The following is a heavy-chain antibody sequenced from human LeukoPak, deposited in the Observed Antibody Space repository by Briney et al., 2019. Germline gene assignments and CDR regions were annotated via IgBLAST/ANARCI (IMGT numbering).Heavy chain of an antibody. J-gene: IGHJ3*02. CDR3: AIYDYVWGSYRHDAVDI. V-gene: IGHV4-39*01. CDR2: MYYSGST. Sequence: SETLSLTCTVSGGSISSTTYYWVWIRQPPGKGLEWIGSMYYSGSTNYNASLRGRVTISLDTSNNQFSLRQSSVTAADTAVYYCAIYDYVWGSYRHDAVDIWGQGTMVTVSS. CDR1: GGSISSTTYY. D-gene: IGHD3-16*02.